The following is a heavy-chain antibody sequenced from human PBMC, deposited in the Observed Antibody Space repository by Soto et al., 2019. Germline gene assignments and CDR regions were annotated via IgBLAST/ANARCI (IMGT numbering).Heavy chain of an antibody. CDR1: GYTFTSYA. CDR2: INAGNGNT. V-gene: IGHV1-3*01. J-gene: IGHJ4*02. Sequence: QVQLVQSGAEVKKPGASVKVSCKASGYTFTSYAMQWVRQAPGQRLEGMGWINAGNGNTKYSQKFQGRVTITSDTSARTDYMELSSMRSEDTAVYYCARDLGGWTDYWGQGTLVTVSS. CDR3: ARDLGGWTDY. D-gene: IGHD6-19*01.